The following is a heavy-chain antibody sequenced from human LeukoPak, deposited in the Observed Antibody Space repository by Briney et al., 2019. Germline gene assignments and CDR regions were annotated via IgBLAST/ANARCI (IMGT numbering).Heavy chain of an antibody. CDR1: GGSISSSSYY. CDR3: ARVRAVAGKYYFDY. J-gene: IGHJ4*02. CDR2: IYYSGST. V-gene: IGHV4-39*07. D-gene: IGHD6-19*01. Sequence: SETLSLTCTVSGGSISSSSYYWGWIRQPPGKGLEWIGSIYYSGSTYYNPSLKSRVTISVDTSKNQFSLKLSSVTAADTAVYYCARVRAVAGKYYFDYWGQGTLVTVSS.